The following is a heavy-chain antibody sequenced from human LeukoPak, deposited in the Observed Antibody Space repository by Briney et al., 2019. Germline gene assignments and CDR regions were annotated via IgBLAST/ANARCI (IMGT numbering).Heavy chain of an antibody. D-gene: IGHD3-10*01. CDR2: INQDGTEK. CDR3: AKDLNEMVRGVVYDY. V-gene: IGHV3-7*03. CDR1: GFTFTTYW. J-gene: IGHJ4*02. Sequence: PGESLRLSCAASGFTFTTYWMSWVRQAPGKGLEWVANINQDGTEKYYVDSVKGRFTISRDDAKSSLCLQMNSLRAEDTAVYYCAKDLNEMVRGVVYDYWGQGTLVTVSS.